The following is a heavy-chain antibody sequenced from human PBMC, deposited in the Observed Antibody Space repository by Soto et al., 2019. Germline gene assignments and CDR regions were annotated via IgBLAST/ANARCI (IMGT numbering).Heavy chain of an antibody. D-gene: IGHD1-26*01. V-gene: IGHV4-59*01. Sequence: TLSLTCTVPGASIDNYSWTWVRQSPVEGLEWIGYVYYTGKTNYNPSLMSRFTISIYMSKTQYSLRLSSLTSADTPFYYCARTVWELHAFDIWRQGPMVTVSS. CDR2: VYYTGKT. CDR3: ARTVWELHAFDI. J-gene: IGHJ3*02. CDR1: GASIDNYS.